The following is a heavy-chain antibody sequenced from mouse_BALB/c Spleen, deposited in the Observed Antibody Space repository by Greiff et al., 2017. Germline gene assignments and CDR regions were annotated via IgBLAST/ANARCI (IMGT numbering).Heavy chain of an antibody. CDR3: SRGRNAMDY. CDR1: GDSITSGY. Sequence: EVQLQQSGPSLVKPSQTLSLTCSVTGDSITSGYWNWVRKFPGNKLEYMGYISYSGSTYYNPSLKSRISITRDTSKNQYSLQLNSVTTADTATSYCSRGRNAMDYWGQGTSVTVSS. CDR2: ISYSGST. J-gene: IGHJ4*01. V-gene: IGHV3-8*02. D-gene: IGHD1-1*01.